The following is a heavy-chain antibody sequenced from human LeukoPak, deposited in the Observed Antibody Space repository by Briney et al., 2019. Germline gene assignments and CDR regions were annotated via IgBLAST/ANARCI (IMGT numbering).Heavy chain of an antibody. D-gene: IGHD3-22*01. CDR3: AGDDSSGYFFDF. CDR1: GFTFSSYA. V-gene: IGHV3-48*01. J-gene: IGHJ4*02. Sequence: GGSLRLSCAASGFTFSSYAMSWVRQAPGKGLEWVSYISSSSSIIYYTDSVKGRFTISRDNAKNSLYLQMNSLRAEDTAMYFCAGDDSSGYFFDFWGQGTLVTVSS. CDR2: ISSSSSII.